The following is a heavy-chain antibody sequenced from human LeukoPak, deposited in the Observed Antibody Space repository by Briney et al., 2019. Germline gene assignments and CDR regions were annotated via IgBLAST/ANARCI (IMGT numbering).Heavy chain of an antibody. CDR1: GFTFTNYN. J-gene: IGHJ4*02. V-gene: IGHV3-21*01. CDR2: ITYSGTYI. CDR3: ARDFPPDY. Sequence: PGGSLRLSCAASGFTFTNYNMNWVRQAPGKGLEWVSSITYSGTYIYYTDSVKGRFTVSRDNAKNSLYLQMNSLRAEDTAVYYCARDFPPDYWGLGILVTVSS.